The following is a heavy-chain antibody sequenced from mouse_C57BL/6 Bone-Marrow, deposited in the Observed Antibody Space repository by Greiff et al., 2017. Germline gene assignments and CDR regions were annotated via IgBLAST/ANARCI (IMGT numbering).Heavy chain of an antibody. CDR3: ARWGGSSYWYFEV. CDR2: INPYNGGT. J-gene: IGHJ1*03. CDR1: GYTFTDYY. Sequence: DVKLQESGPVLVKPGASVKMSCKASGYTFTDYYMNWVKQSHGKSLEWIGVINPYNGGTSYNQKFKGKATLTVDKSSSTAYMELNSLTSEDSAVYYCARWGGSSYWYFEVWGTGTTVTVSA. V-gene: IGHV1-19*01. D-gene: IGHD1-1*01.